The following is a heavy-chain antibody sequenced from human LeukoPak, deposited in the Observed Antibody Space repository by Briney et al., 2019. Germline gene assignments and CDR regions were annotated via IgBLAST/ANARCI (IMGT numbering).Heavy chain of an antibody. J-gene: IGHJ5*02. V-gene: IGHV4-59*08. CDR3: ARWGLQSNWFDP. D-gene: IGHD2-21*01. CDR1: GGSISSHY. Sequence: SETLSLTCTVSGGSISSHYWSWIRQPPGKGLEWIGYIYYSGSTNYNPSLKSRVTISVDTSKNQFSLKLSSVTAADTAVYYCARWGLQSNWFDPWGQGTLVTVSS. CDR2: IYYSGST.